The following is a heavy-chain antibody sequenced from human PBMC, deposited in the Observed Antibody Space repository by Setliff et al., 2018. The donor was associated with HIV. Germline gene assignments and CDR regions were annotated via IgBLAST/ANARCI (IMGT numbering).Heavy chain of an antibody. CDR3: GRGSRITIFGVVKGTNWFDP. J-gene: IGHJ5*02. D-gene: IGHD3-3*01. Sequence: SETLSLTCAVYGGSFSGYYWSWIRQPPGKGLEWIGEINDSGSTNYNPSLKSRVTMPVDTSKNQFSLKLNSVTAADTAVYYCGRGSRITIFGVVKGTNWFDPWGQGTLVTVSS. CDR2: INDSGST. V-gene: IGHV4-34*01. CDR1: GGSFSGYY.